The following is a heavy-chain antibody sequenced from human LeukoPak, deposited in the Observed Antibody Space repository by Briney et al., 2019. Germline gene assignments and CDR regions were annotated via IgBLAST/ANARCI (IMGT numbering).Heavy chain of an antibody. Sequence: GGSLRLSCATSGFHFSNYGMNWVRQAPGKGLEWVSGIIASGDITYYADSVKGRFTISRDNSKNTLYLQMNSLRAEDTAVYYCARSLTMVRGYDYWGQGTLVTVSS. D-gene: IGHD3-10*01. J-gene: IGHJ4*01. V-gene: IGHV3-23*01. CDR1: GFHFSNYG. CDR2: IIASGDIT. CDR3: ARSLTMVRGYDY.